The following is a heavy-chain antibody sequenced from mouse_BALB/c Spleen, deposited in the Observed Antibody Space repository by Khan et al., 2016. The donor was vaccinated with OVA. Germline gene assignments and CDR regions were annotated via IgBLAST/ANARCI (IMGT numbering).Heavy chain of an antibody. Sequence: EVQLQESGPGLVKPSQSLSLTCTVTGYSITSDYAWYLIRQLPGNKLELMGYISYSGSTSYNPSLKSRISITRDTSKNQFFLQLNTLTTEDTATYFCARQNYFGYTMDYWGQGTSVTVSS. CDR3: ARQNYFGYTMDY. J-gene: IGHJ4*01. V-gene: IGHV3-2*02. D-gene: IGHD1-1*01. CDR1: GYSITSDYA. CDR2: ISYSGST.